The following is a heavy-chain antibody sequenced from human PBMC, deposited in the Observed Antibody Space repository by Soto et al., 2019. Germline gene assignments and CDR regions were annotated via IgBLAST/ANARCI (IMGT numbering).Heavy chain of an antibody. CDR3: ARRGMSKIGFDT. CDR1: GYIFSNYY. CDR2: FNPSGDAT. D-gene: IGHD3-10*01. J-gene: IGHJ3*02. V-gene: IGHV1-46*01. Sequence: QVQLVQSGAEVKKPGTSVKVSCKASGYIFSNYYMHWVRQAPGQGLEWMGVFNPSGDATHYAQSFQGRVSVTRDTSTSTVYMELSTLTSEATAVYYCARRGMSKIGFDTWGQGTMVTASS.